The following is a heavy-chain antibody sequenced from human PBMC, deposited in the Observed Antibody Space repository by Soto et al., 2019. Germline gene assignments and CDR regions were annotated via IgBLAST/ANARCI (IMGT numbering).Heavy chain of an antibody. Sequence: EEQLVESGGGLVQPGGSLRLSCAASGFSFSNYWMSWVRQFPGEGLEWVANIKQDGSEEYYADSVKGRFTISRDNAKNSLDRQMNSLTAEDTAMYDCAPWDGFGDLFWGQGTLVTVSS. J-gene: IGHJ4*02. D-gene: IGHD3-10*01. CDR3: APWDGFGDLF. V-gene: IGHV3-7*01. CDR1: GFSFSNYW. CDR2: IKQDGSEE.